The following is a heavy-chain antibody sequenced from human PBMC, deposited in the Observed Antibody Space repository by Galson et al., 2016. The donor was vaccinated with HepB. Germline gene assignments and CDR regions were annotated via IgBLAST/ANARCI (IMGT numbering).Heavy chain of an antibody. D-gene: IGHD3-10*01. V-gene: IGHV3-30*04. CDR1: GFSFSLNT. CDR2: ISYTGSNE. Sequence: SLRLSCAASGFSFSLNTVHWVRQLPGKGLEWVALISYTGSNEIYAESVKGRFQISRDNSKNTLYLQMNNLRGEDTAVYYCARPFRDFVFEGSLYGLDVWGRGTTVIVSS. CDR3: ARPFRDFVFEGSLYGLDV. J-gene: IGHJ6*02.